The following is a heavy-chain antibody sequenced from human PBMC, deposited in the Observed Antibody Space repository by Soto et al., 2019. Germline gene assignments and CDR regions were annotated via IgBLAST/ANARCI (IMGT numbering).Heavy chain of an antibody. CDR3: GRGWRYTRPGYFDL. V-gene: IGHV4-34*01. D-gene: IGHD1-20*01. CDR2: INHSGST. Sequence: QVQLQQWGAGLLKPSETLSLTCAVYGWPFCGYYWSWIRQPPGKGQEWIAEINHSGSTNYNPSFKRRVTISLDTSNNPFSLKLSSVTAADTAVYSCGRGWRYTRPGYFDLCGRGTLVTVSS. CDR1: GWPFCGYY. J-gene: IGHJ2*01.